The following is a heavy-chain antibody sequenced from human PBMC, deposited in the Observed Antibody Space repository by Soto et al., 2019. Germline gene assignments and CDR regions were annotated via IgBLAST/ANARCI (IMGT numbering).Heavy chain of an antibody. CDR1: GFTFSSYG. V-gene: IGHV3-30*18. J-gene: IGHJ4*02. D-gene: IGHD3-3*01. Sequence: PGGSLRLSCASSGFTFSSYGMHWVRQAPGKGLEWVAVISYDGSNKYYADSVKGRFTISRDNSKNTLYLQMNSLRAEDTAVYYCAKGSGGGYWGQGTLVTVSS. CDR3: AKGSGGGY. CDR2: ISYDGSNK.